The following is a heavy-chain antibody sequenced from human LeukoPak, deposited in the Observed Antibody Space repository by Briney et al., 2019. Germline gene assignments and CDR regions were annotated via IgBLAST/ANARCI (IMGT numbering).Heavy chain of an antibody. J-gene: IGHJ5*02. D-gene: IGHD6-19*01. Sequence: SETLSLTCAVYGGSFSGYYWSWIRQPPGKGLEWIGEINHSGSTNYNPSLKSRVTISVDTSKNQFSLKLSSVTAADTAVYYCARASAGRAEQTWGQGTLVTVSS. CDR1: GGSFSGYY. CDR3: ARASAGRAEQT. CDR2: INHSGST. V-gene: IGHV4-34*01.